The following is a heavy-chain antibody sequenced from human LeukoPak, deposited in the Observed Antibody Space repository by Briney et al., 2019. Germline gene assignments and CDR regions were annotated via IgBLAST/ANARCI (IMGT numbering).Heavy chain of an antibody. CDR2: ISSSGSTI. D-gene: IGHD3-10*02. J-gene: IGHJ6*04. CDR1: GFTFSRHS. CDR3: AELGITMIGGV. V-gene: IGHV3-48*04. Sequence: GGSLRLSCAASGFTFSRHSINWVRQAPGKGLEWVSYISSSGSTIYYADSVKGRFTASRDNAKNSLYLQMNSLRAEDTAVYYCAELGITMIGGVWGKGTTVTISS.